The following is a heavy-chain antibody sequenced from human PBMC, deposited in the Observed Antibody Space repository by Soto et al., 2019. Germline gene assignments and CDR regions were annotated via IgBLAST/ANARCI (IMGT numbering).Heavy chain of an antibody. CDR3: AKAQDGYNDRATFDY. D-gene: IGHD5-12*01. V-gene: IGHV3-30*18. J-gene: IGHJ4*02. Sequence: GGSLRLSCAASGFTFSSYGMHWVRQAPGKGLEWVAVISYDGSNKYYADSVKGRFTISRDNSKNTLYLQMNSLRAEDTAVYYCAKAQDGYNDRATFDYWGQGTLVTVSS. CDR2: ISYDGSNK. CDR1: GFTFSSYG.